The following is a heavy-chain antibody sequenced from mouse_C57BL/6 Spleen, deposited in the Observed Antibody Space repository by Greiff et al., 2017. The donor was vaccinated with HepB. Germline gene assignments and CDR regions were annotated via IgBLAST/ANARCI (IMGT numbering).Heavy chain of an antibody. CDR2: ISSGGDYI. V-gene: IGHV5-9-1*02. J-gene: IGHJ1*03. Sequence: EVMLVESGEGLVKPGGSLKLSCAASGFTFSSYAMSWVRQTPEKRLEWVAYISSGGDYIYYADTVKGRFTISRDNARNTLYLQMSSLKSEDTAMYYCTRDRNDYYGSSYGYFDVWGTGTTVTVSS. D-gene: IGHD1-1*01. CDR3: TRDRNDYYGSSYGYFDV. CDR1: GFTFSSYA.